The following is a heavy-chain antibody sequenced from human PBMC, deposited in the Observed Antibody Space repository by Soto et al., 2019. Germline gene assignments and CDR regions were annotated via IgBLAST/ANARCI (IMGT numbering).Heavy chain of an antibody. D-gene: IGHD1-26*01. CDR1: GGSISSSSYY. J-gene: IGHJ3*02. CDR3: ARQGSGSYNAFDI. Sequence: QLQLQESGPGLVKPSETLSLTCTVSGGSISSSSYYWGWIRQPPGKGLEWIGTIYYSGSTYYNPSLKRRVTISVDTSKTPFSLKLSSTTAADTAVYYCARQGSGSYNAFDIWGQGTVVTVSS. CDR2: IYYSGST. V-gene: IGHV4-39*01.